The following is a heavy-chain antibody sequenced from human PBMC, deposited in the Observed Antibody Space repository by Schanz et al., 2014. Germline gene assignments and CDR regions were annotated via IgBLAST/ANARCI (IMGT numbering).Heavy chain of an antibody. CDR2: INQDGSAK. D-gene: IGHD3-3*01. Sequence: EVQLVESGGGLVQPGGSLRLSCVASGFSFSNYWMSWVRQAPGKGLEWVANINQDGSAKYYVDSMEGRITISRDNAKNSLYLQMNSLRADDTAVYFCARDPYDFWSASAYYFDYWGQGALXTVSS. J-gene: IGHJ4*02. CDR3: ARDPYDFWSASAYYFDY. V-gene: IGHV3-7*01. CDR1: GFSFSNYW.